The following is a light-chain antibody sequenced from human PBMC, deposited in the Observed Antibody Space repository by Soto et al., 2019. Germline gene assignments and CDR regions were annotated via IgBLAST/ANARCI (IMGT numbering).Light chain of an antibody. CDR1: QSISSY. V-gene: IGKV1-39*01. Sequence: DIQVTQSPSSLSASVGDRVTITCRASQSISSYLNWYQQKPGKAPKLLIYAASSLQSGVPSRFSGSGSGTDFTLTISSLQPEDFATYYCQQSYSTLFGQGTKVEIK. CDR2: AAS. CDR3: QQSYSTL. J-gene: IGKJ1*01.